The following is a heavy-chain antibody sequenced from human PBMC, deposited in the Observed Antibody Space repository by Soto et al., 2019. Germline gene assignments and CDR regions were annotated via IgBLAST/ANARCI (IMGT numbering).Heavy chain of an antibody. J-gene: IGHJ4*02. Sequence: PSETLSLTCTVSGGSLSGYYWSWIRQPPGKGLEWIGDFYSSGSPHHNPSLKNRVSISEDRSKNEFSLKLSSVTAADTAIYYCAREFYYDSSGIGFDSWGQGTLVIVSS. CDR3: AREFYYDSSGIGFDS. CDR1: GGSLSGYY. V-gene: IGHV4-59*01. D-gene: IGHD3-22*01. CDR2: FYSSGSP.